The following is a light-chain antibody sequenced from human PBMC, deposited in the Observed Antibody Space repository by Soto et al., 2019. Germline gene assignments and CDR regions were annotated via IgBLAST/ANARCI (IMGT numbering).Light chain of an antibody. J-gene: IGLJ1*01. CDR1: SSDIGRYNY. Sequence: QSVLTQPASVSGSPGQSITISCTGNSSDIGRYNYVSWYQQHPGKAPKLMIYDVTNRPSGVSNRFSGSKSGNTASLTISGLQAEDEADYYCSSYTTTTLDVFGTGTKLTVL. V-gene: IGLV2-14*01. CDR2: DVT. CDR3: SSYTTTTLDV.